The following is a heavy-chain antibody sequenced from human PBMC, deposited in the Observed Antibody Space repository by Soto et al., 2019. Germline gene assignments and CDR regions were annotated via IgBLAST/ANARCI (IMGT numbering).Heavy chain of an antibody. CDR2: TYYSGNT. Sequence: PSETLSLTCTVSGGSISSGGYYWNWSRQHPGKGLEWIGYTYYSGNTYYNPSLKRRVTMSVDTSKNQFSLPLSSVTAADTAVYYCARGRDVYDFWSGYYGNYYYYGMDVWGQGTTVTVSS. CDR3: ARGRDVYDFWSGYYGNYYYYGMDV. D-gene: IGHD3-3*01. CDR1: GGSISSGGYY. V-gene: IGHV4-31*03. J-gene: IGHJ6*02.